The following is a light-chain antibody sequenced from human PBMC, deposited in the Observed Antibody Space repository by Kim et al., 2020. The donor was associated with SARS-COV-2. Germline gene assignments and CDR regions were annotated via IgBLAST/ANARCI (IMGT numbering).Light chain of an antibody. CDR2: YDR. V-gene: IGLV3-21*01. Sequence: VAPGQTTTITCGGDKIGSKSVHWYQQRPGQAPILVISYDRDRPSGIPERISGSKSGNTATLTISRVEAGDEADYYCQVWDNVSGVVFGGGTQLTVL. CDR1: KIGSKS. CDR3: QVWDNVSGVV. J-gene: IGLJ2*01.